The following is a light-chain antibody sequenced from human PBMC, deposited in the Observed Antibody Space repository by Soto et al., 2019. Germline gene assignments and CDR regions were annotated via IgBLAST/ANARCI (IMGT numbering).Light chain of an antibody. CDR3: YSYTTSSTWV. J-gene: IGLJ3*02. CDR1: SSDVGAYNY. CDR2: EVS. Sequence: QSVLTQPASVSGSPGQSITISCAGTSSDVGAYNYVSWYQQHPDKAPKVMIYEVSIRPSGVSDRFSGSKSGNTASLTISGLQAEDEAVYYCYSYTTSSTWVFGGGTKLTVL. V-gene: IGLV2-14*01.